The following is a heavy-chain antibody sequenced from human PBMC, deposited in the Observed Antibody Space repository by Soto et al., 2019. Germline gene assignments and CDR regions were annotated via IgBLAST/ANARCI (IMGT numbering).Heavy chain of an antibody. D-gene: IGHD2-8*01. V-gene: IGHV3-30*18. CDR3: AKDREYCTNGVCYSATYYYGMDV. J-gene: IGHJ6*02. Sequence: GGSLRLSCAASGFTFSSYGMHWVRQAPGKGLEWVAVISYDGSNKYYADSVKGRFTISRDNSKNTLYLQMNSLRAEDTAVYYCAKDREYCTNGVCYSATYYYGMDVWGQGTTVTVSS. CDR1: GFTFSSYG. CDR2: ISYDGSNK.